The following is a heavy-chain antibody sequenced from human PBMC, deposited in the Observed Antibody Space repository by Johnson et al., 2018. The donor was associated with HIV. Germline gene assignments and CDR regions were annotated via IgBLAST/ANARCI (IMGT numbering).Heavy chain of an antibody. V-gene: IGHV3-30*02. Sequence: QVQLMESGGGVVQPGGSLRLSCVASGFSFSHYGMHWVRQGPGKGLEWVAFIRYDGSNKYYADSVKGRFTISRDNSKNTLYLQMNSLRAEDTAVYYCAKSSPPGLAPLGGWGQGTMVTVSS. D-gene: IGHD6-19*01. CDR1: GFSFSHYG. J-gene: IGHJ3*01. CDR3: AKSSPPGLAPLGG. CDR2: IRYDGSNK.